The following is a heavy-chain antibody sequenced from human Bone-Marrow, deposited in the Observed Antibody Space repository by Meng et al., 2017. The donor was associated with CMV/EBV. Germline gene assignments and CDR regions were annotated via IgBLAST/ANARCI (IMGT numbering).Heavy chain of an antibody. Sequence: LSLTCAASGFTFSSYGMHWVRQAPGKGLEWVAVIWYDGSNKYYADSVKGRFTISRDNSKNTLYLQMNSLRAEDTAVYYCAKSHATYYHDSSAASHFDYWGQGTLVTVSS. J-gene: IGHJ4*02. CDR3: AKSHATYYHDSSAASHFDY. V-gene: IGHV3-33*06. D-gene: IGHD3-22*01. CDR1: GFTFSSYG. CDR2: IWYDGSNK.